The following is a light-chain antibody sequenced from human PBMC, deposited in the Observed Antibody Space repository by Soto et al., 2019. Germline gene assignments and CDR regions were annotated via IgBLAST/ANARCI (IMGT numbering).Light chain of an antibody. J-gene: IGLJ1*01. V-gene: IGLV2-8*01. Sequence: QSVLTQPPSASGSPGQSATISCTGTSSDVGAYNYVSWYQQLPGKAPKLIIYEVSKRPSGVPDRFSGSKSGNTASLTVSGLQAEDEADYYCTSYAGTYSFFYVFGNGTKVTVL. CDR3: TSYAGTYSFFYV. CDR2: EVS. CDR1: SSDVGAYNY.